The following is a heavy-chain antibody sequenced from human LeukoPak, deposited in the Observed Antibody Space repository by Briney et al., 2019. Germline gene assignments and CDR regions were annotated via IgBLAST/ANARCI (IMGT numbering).Heavy chain of an antibody. CDR3: ARLVAARSPDY. Sequence: GGSLRLSCAASGFTFSSYWMSWVRQAPGKGLEWVANIQQDGSDKYYVDSAKGRFTISRDNAKNSLYLQMNSLRVEDTAVYYCARLVAARSPDYWGQGTLVTVSS. CDR1: GFTFSSYW. J-gene: IGHJ4*02. V-gene: IGHV3-7*01. CDR2: IQQDGSDK. D-gene: IGHD6-6*01.